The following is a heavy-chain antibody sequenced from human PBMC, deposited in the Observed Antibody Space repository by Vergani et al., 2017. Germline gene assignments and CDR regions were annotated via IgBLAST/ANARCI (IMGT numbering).Heavy chain of an antibody. J-gene: IGHJ6*03. Sequence: QLQLQESGPGLVKPSETLSLTCTVSGGSISSSSYYWGWIRQPPGKGLEWIGSIYYSGSTYYNPSLKSRVTISVDTSKNQFSLKLSSVTAADTAVYYCARHVEVAAALLYYYYYYMDVWGKGTTVTVSS. CDR3: ARHVEVAAALLYYYYYYMDV. CDR1: GGSISSSSYY. CDR2: IYYSGST. D-gene: IGHD2-2*01. V-gene: IGHV4-39*01.